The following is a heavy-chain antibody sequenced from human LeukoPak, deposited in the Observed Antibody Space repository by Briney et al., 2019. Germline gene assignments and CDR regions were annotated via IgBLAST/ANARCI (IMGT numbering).Heavy chain of an antibody. J-gene: IGHJ4*02. Sequence: GGSLRLSCSASGFTFSRHAMHWVRQAPGKGLEYVSAISSDGGSTYYADSVKGRFAISRDKSKNTLYLQMSSLRAEDTAVYYCVKELVGTPTFDYWGRGTLVTVSS. D-gene: IGHD1-1*01. CDR3: VKELVGTPTFDY. CDR1: GFTFSRHA. CDR2: ISSDGGST. V-gene: IGHV3-64D*09.